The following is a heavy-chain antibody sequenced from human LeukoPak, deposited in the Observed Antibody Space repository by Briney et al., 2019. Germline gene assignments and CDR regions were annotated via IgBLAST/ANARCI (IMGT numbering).Heavy chain of an antibody. CDR1: GGSISRSSYY. D-gene: IGHD3-10*01. V-gene: IGHV4-39*01. CDR2: IYYSGST. CDR3: ARNPSRGYYYYMDV. J-gene: IGHJ6*03. Sequence: SETLSLTCTVSGGSISRSSYYWGWIRQPPGKGLEWIGSIYYSGSTYYNPSLKSRVTISVDTSKNQFSLKLSSVTAADTAVYYCARNPSRGYYYYMDVWGKGTTVTVSS.